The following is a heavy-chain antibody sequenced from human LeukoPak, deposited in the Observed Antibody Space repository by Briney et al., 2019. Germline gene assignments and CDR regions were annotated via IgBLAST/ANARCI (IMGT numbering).Heavy chain of an antibody. CDR1: GFTFSSYE. J-gene: IGHJ4*02. Sequence: GGSLRLSCAASGFTFSSYEMNWVRQAPGKGLEWVTFIRYDGSNKYYADSVKGRFTISRDNSKNTLYLQMNSLRAEDTAMYYCAKARTRGYSYGSFDYWGQGTLVTVSS. V-gene: IGHV3-30*02. CDR2: IRYDGSNK. D-gene: IGHD5-18*01. CDR3: AKARTRGYSYGSFDY.